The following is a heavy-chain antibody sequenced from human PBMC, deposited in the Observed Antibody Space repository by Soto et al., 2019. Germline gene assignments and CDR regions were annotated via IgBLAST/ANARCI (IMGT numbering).Heavy chain of an antibody. Sequence: SETLSLTCTVSGGSISSGNYYWSWIRQPPGKGLEWIGSIYYSGSTYYNQSLKSRVTISVDTSKNQFSLKLSSVTAADTAVYYCARGRWLRSAFDYWGPGTLVTVSS. CDR2: IYYSGST. D-gene: IGHD5-12*01. J-gene: IGHJ4*02. V-gene: IGHV4-39*01. CDR3: ARGRWLRSAFDY. CDR1: GGSISSGNYY.